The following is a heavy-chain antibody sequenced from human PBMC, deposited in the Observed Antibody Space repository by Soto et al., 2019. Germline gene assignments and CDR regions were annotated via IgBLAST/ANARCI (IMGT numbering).Heavy chain of an antibody. CDR1: GFTFSSYW. Sequence: EVQLVESGGGVVHPGTSLRLSCVGSGFTFSSYWMTWVRQAPGKGLEWVANIKQDESEKYYVDSVKGRFTISRDNAKNSLYLQMNSLRAEDTAVYFCARPEGYCSGGSCFPFAHWGQGPRVTVSS. CDR2: IKQDESEK. V-gene: IGHV3-7*01. J-gene: IGHJ1*01. D-gene: IGHD2-15*01. CDR3: ARPEGYCSGGSCFPFAH.